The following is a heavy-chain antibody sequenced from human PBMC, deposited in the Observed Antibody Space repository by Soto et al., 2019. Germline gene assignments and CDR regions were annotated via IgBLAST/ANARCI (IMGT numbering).Heavy chain of an antibody. CDR1: GGSISGGGFS. V-gene: IGHV4-30-2*01. J-gene: IGHJ4*02. D-gene: IGHD3-10*01. Sequence: SETLSLTCAVSGGSISGGGFSWSWIRQPPGKGLEWIGYILHTGGTQYNPSLKSRVSMSVDKSKNQFSLHLTSVTAADTAVYYCARLQFGEGFDYWGQGVLVTVS. CDR2: ILHTGGT. CDR3: ARLQFGEGFDY.